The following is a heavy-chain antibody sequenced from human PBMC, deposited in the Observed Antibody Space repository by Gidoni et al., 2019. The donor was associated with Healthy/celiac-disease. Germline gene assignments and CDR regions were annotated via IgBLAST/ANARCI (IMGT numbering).Heavy chain of an antibody. V-gene: IGHV4-34*01. CDR2: INHSGST. Sequence: GKGLEWIGEINHSGSTNYNPSLKSRVTISVDTSKNQFSLKLSSVTAADTAVYYCAHSCLGELWLPDYWGQGTLVTVSS. CDR3: AHSCLGELWLPDY. D-gene: IGHD3-16*01. J-gene: IGHJ4*02.